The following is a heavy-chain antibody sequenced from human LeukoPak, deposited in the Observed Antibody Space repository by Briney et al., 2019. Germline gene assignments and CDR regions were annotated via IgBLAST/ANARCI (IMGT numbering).Heavy chain of an antibody. CDR2: IYSGGAT. CDR1: GFTFSSYG. Sequence: GRSLRLSCAASGFTFSSYGMHWVRQAPGKGLEWVSIIYSGGATYYADSVKGRFTISRDNSKNMVYLQMNSLRADDTAVYYCAREARYGSGWHFDSWGRGTLVTVSS. J-gene: IGHJ4*02. D-gene: IGHD6-19*01. V-gene: IGHV3-NL1*01. CDR3: AREARYGSGWHFDS.